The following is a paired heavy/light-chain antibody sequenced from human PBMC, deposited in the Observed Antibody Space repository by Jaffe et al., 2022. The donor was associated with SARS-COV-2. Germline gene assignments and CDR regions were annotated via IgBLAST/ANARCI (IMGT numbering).Light chain of an antibody. CDR2: EVS. V-gene: IGLV2-14*01. J-gene: IGLJ2*01. CDR3: SSYTSSSTPLV. CDR1: SSDVGGYNY. Sequence: QSALTQPASVSGSPGQSITISCTGTSSDVGGYNYVSWYQQHPGKAPKLMIYEVSNRPSGVSNRFSGSKSGNTASLTISGLQAEDEADYYCSSYTSSSTPLVFGGGTKLTVL.
Heavy chain of an antibody. V-gene: IGHV3-30-3*01. Sequence: QVQLVESGGGVVQPGRSLRLSCAASGFTFSSYAMHWVRQAPGKGLEWVAVISYDGSNKYYADSVKGRFTISRDNSKNTLYLQMNSLRAEDTAVYYCARGFGWIQLFMLPPDYWGQGTLVTVSS. D-gene: IGHD5-18*01. CDR2: ISYDGSNK. CDR1: GFTFSSYA. J-gene: IGHJ4*02. CDR3: ARGFGWIQLFMLPPDY.